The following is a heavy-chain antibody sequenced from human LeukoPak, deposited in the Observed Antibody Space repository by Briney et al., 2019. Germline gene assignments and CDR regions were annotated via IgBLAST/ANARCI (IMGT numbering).Heavy chain of an antibody. Sequence: PGGSLRLSCAASGFTFSGSAMHWVRQASGKRLEWVGRIRSKANSYATAYAASVKGRFTISRDDSKNTAYLQMNSLRTEDTAVYYCTSPGYYDNSGDFDYWGQGTLVTVSS. CDR2: IRSKANSYAT. CDR3: TSPGYYDNSGDFDY. V-gene: IGHV3-73*01. CDR1: GFTFSGSA. J-gene: IGHJ4*02. D-gene: IGHD3-22*01.